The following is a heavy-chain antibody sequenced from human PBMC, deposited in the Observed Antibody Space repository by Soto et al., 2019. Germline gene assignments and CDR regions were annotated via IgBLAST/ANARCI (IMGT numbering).Heavy chain of an antibody. CDR1: VFTFSSYP. CDR2: ISGSGGST. J-gene: IGHJ4*02. Sequence: PGGSLRLSCAASVFTFSSYPMSWVREAPGKGLEWVSAISGSGGSTYYADSVKGRFTISRDNSKNTLYLQMNSLRAEDTAVYYCAKLGLAYCGGDCLFDYWGQGTLVTVSS. V-gene: IGHV3-23*01. CDR3: AKLGLAYCGGDCLFDY. D-gene: IGHD2-21*02.